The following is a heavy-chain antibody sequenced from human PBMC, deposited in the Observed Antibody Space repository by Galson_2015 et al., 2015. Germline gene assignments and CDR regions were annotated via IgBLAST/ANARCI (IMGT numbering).Heavy chain of an antibody. CDR3: ARLSGDPQFWSVYSTL. Sequence: KVSCKGSGFSFTSYWITWVRQMPGRGLEYMGRVDPGDSYTNYSQSFQGRVTISADKYRNTAYLQWTKLEASYSAFYFCARLSGDPQFWSVYSTLWGQGTLVTVSS. CDR1: GFSFTSYW. V-gene: IGHV5-10-1*01. D-gene: IGHD3-3*01. CDR2: VDPGDSYT. J-gene: IGHJ4*02.